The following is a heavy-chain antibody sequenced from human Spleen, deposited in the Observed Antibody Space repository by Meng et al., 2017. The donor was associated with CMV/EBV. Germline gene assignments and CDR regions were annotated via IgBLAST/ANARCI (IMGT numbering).Heavy chain of an antibody. CDR2: ISYDGSNK. J-gene: IGHJ4*02. Sequence: VQLVESGGGVVQPGRSLRLSCAASGFTFSSYAMHWVRQAPGKGLEWVAVISYDGSNKYYADSVKGRFTISRDNSKNTLYLQMNSLRAEDTAVYYCARGDIAAAAPFDYWGQGTLVTVSS. CDR3: ARGDIAAAAPFDY. D-gene: IGHD6-13*01. CDR1: GFTFSSYA. V-gene: IGHV3-30-3*01.